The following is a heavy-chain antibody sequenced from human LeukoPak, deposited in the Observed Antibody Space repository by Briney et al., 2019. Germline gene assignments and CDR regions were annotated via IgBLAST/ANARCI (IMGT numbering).Heavy chain of an antibody. Sequence: GGSLRLSCAASGFTFSSYAMNWVRQAPGKGLEWVSLITGRSPATYYTDSVKGRFTISRDNSRNTLYLQINNLRAEDTAVYYCAKARCSNSDCYMPAWWGQGALVTVSS. CDR3: AKARCSNSDCYMPAW. J-gene: IGHJ4*02. V-gene: IGHV3-23*01. CDR1: GFTFSSYA. D-gene: IGHD2-2*02. CDR2: ITGRSPAT.